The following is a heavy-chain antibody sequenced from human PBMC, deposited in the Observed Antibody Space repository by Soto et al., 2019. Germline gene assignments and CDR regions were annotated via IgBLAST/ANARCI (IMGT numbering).Heavy chain of an antibody. CDR3: AKDVTMVRGIYPLYGMDV. CDR2: ISYDGSNK. CDR1: GFTFSSYG. J-gene: IGHJ6*02. V-gene: IGHV3-30*18. D-gene: IGHD3-10*01. Sequence: GGSLRLSCAASGFTFSSYGMHWVRQAPGKGLEWVAVISYDGSNKYYADSVKGRFTISRDNSKNTLYLQMNSLRAEDTAVYYCAKDVTMVRGIYPLYGMDVWGQGTTVTVSS.